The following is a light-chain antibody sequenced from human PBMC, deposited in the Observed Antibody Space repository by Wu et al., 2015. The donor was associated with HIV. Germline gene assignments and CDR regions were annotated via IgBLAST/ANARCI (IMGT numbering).Light chain of an antibody. J-gene: IGKJ5*01. Sequence: EIVLTQSPGSLSLSPGERVTLSCRASQSLTSDYLAWYQQKPGRAPRLLIYGASNRATGIPHRFSGGGSGTDFTLTISSLEPEDFAVYYCQQRLNWPPVTSGQGTRLEIK. CDR2: GAS. CDR3: QQRLNWPPVT. CDR1: QSLTSDY. V-gene: IGKV3D-20*02.